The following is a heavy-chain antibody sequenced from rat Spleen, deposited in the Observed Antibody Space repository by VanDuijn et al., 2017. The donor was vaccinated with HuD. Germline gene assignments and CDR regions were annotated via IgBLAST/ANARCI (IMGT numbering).Heavy chain of an antibody. Sequence: EVQLQESGPGLVKPSQSISLTCSVTGYSIPNNYWGWIRKFPGNKLEWMGYINSAGSTNYNPSLKSRISITRDTSKNQFFLQVNSVTTEDTATYYCARHRDWGRGWFAYWGQGTLVTVSS. D-gene: IGHD5-1*01. V-gene: IGHV3-3*01. CDR2: INSAGST. J-gene: IGHJ3*01. CDR1: GYSIPNNY. CDR3: ARHRDWGRGWFAY.